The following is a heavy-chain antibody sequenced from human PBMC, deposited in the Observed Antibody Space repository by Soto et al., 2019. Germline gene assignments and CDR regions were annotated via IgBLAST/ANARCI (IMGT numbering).Heavy chain of an antibody. V-gene: IGHV3-48*03. J-gene: IGHJ6*02. D-gene: IGHD3-3*01. CDR2: ISSSGSTI. CDR1: GFTFSSYE. CDR3: ARYDFWSGYPKDYYGMDV. Sequence: GGSLRLSCAASGFTFSSYEMNWVRQAPGKGLEWVSYISSSGSTIYYADSVKGRFTISRDNAKNSLYLQVNSLRAEDTAVYYCARYDFWSGYPKDYYGMDVWGQGTTVTVSS.